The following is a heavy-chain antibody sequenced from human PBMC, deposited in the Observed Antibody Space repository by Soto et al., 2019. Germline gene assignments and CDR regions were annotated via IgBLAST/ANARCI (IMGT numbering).Heavy chain of an antibody. J-gene: IGHJ3*02. Sequence: QVQLVESGGGVVQPGRSLRLSCAASGFTFSSYGMHWVRQAPGKGLEWVAVISYDGSNKYYADSVKGRLTISRDNSKNXLXXQVNSLRGEDKAVYYCAKDNGSGCDWLRVGDASDIWGQGTMVTVSS. CDR3: AKDNGSGCDWLRVGDASDI. D-gene: IGHD5-12*01. V-gene: IGHV3-30*18. CDR2: ISYDGSNK. CDR1: GFTFSSYG.